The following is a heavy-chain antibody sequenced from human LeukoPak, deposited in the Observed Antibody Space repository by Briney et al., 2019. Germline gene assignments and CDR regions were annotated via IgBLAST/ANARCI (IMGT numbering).Heavy chain of an antibody. CDR1: GGSVNCYY. V-gene: IGHV4-4*09. J-gene: IGHJ3*02. CDR2: IYTTGRT. Sequence: SETLSLTCSVSGGSVNCYYWSWIRQPPGKGLEWIGYIYTTGRTNYNPSLKSRVTISVDTSKNQFSLKLSSVTAADTAVYYCAKILGSGVWYGFDIWGQGTMVTVSS. D-gene: IGHD7-27*01. CDR3: AKILGSGVWYGFDI.